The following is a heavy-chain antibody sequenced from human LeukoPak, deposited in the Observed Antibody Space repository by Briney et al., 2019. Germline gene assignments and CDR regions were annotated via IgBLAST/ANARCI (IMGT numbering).Heavy chain of an antibody. Sequence: SETLSLTCAVYGGSFSGYYWSWIRKPPGKGLEWIGEINHSGSTNYNPSLKSRVTISVDTPKNQFSLKLSSVTAADTAVYYCARGRITMIGLDYWGQGTLVTVSS. CDR1: GGSFSGYY. J-gene: IGHJ4*02. CDR3: ARGRITMIGLDY. D-gene: IGHD3-22*01. V-gene: IGHV4-34*01. CDR2: INHSGST.